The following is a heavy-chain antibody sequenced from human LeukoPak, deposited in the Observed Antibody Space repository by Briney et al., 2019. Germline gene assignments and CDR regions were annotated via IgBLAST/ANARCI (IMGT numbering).Heavy chain of an antibody. D-gene: IGHD6-19*01. Sequence: GASVKVSCKASGYTFTGYYMHWVRQAPGQGLEWMGIINPSGGSTSYAQKFQGRVTMTRDMSTSTVYMELSSLRSEDTAVYYCAREGVDSSGTKLPADAFDIWGQGTMVTVSS. J-gene: IGHJ3*02. CDR2: INPSGGST. CDR3: AREGVDSSGTKLPADAFDI. V-gene: IGHV1-46*01. CDR1: GYTFTGYY.